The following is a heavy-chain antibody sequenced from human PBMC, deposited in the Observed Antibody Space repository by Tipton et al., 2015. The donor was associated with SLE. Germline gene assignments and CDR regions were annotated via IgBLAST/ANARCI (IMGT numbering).Heavy chain of an antibody. CDR2: IHHTGNT. V-gene: IGHV4-59*01. Sequence: LRLSCTVSGGSMSNYYWNWIRQSPGKGLEWIGYIHHTGNTNYNPSLKSRVTISADTSKNQFFLKLNSVTAADTAVYYCAREPAASGWFDPWGQGTLVTVSS. CDR3: AREPAASGWFDP. CDR1: GGSMSNYY. D-gene: IGHD2-2*01. J-gene: IGHJ5*02.